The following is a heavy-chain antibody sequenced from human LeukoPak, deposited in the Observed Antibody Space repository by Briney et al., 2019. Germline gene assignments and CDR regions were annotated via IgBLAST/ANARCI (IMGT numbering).Heavy chain of an antibody. Sequence: SETLSLTCAVYGASFSGYYWSWIRQPPGKGLEWIGEINHSGSTNYNPSLKSRVTISVDMSKNQFSLKLRSVTAADTAVYYCARGLIKGIAVAGTGWGQGTLVTVSS. V-gene: IGHV4-34*01. CDR2: INHSGST. D-gene: IGHD6-19*01. CDR1: GASFSGYY. J-gene: IGHJ4*02. CDR3: ARGLIKGIAVAGTG.